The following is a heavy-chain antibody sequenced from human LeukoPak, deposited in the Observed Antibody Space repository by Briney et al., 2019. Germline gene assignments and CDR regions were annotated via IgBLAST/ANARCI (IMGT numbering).Heavy chain of an antibody. V-gene: IGHV1-69*05. J-gene: IGHJ5*02. CDR1: GCTFSSYA. D-gene: IGHD6-13*01. CDR2: IIPIFGTA. Sequence: SVKVSCKASGCTFSSYAISWVRQAPGQGLEWMGGIIPIFGTANYAQKFQGRVTITTDESTSTAYMELSSLRSEDTAVYSCARRIAAAGVNWFDPWGQGTLVTVSS. CDR3: ARRIAAAGVNWFDP.